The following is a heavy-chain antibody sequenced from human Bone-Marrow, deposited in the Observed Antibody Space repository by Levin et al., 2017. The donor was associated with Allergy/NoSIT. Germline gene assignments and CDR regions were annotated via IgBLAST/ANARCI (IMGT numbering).Heavy chain of an antibody. CDR3: AGGPDYYDTSDAFDV. CDR1: GVSITSKTYY. D-gene: IGHD3-22*01. CDR2: VYYSGPT. J-gene: IGHJ3*01. V-gene: IGHV4-39*01. Sequence: GSLRLSCDVSGVSITSKTYYWGWIRQSPGKGLDWIGNVYYSGPTYYNPSLKSRLTLSVDPSKNQFSLKLTSVTAADTAVYYCAGGPDYYDTSDAFDVWGQGTMVTVSS.